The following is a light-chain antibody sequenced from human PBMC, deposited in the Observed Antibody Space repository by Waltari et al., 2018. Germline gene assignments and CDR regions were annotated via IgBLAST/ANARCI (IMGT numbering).Light chain of an antibody. CDR1: STALGTYNV. J-gene: IGLJ2*01. Sequence: QSALTQPASVSGSPGQSITISCTGSSTALGTYNVVSWYQHHPGKAPKLIIYGVTNRPSGVSNRFSGSKSGNTASLTISGLQTEDEADYYCCSYAGSMVFGGGTKLTVL. CDR3: CSYAGSMV. CDR2: GVT. V-gene: IGLV2-23*02.